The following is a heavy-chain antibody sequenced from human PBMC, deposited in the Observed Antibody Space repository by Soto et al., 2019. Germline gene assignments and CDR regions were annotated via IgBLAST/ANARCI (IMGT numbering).Heavy chain of an antibody. V-gene: IGHV1-3*01. CDR1: GYTFTSYA. D-gene: IGHD1-20*01. Sequence: PSVKVSFKASGYTFTSYAMHWVRQAPGQRLEWMGWINAGNGNTKYSQKFQGRVTITRDTSASTAYMELSSLRSEDTAVYYCARDRGYNWNLFDYWGQGTLVTVSS. CDR3: ARDRGYNWNLFDY. J-gene: IGHJ4*02. CDR2: INAGNGNT.